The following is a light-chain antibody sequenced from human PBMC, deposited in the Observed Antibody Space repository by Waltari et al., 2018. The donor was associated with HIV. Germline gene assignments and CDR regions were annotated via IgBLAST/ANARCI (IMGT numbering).Light chain of an antibody. CDR3: GTWDTSLNAGV. CDR1: SSNIGNNF. CDR2: DNH. J-gene: IGLJ2*01. V-gene: IGLV1-51*01. Sequence: HSVLTQPPAVSAAPGQKVTLSCPQTSSNIGNNFVCWYQKLPGTAPKLLIFDNHKRPSGVSDRFSASKSATSATLDITGRHTGDEAEYYCGTWDTSLNAGVFGGGTKVSVL.